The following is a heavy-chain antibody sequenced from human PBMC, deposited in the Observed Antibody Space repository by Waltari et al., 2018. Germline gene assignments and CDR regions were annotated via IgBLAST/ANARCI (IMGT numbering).Heavy chain of an antibody. Sequence: QVQLQESGPGLVKPSETLSLTCAVSGYSISSGYYWGWIRQPPGKGLEWIGSIYHSGSTYYNPSLKSRVTISVDTSKNQFSLKLSSVTAADTAVYYCARRGGIGDYDYWGQGTLVTVSS. CDR2: IYHSGST. J-gene: IGHJ4*02. D-gene: IGHD3-16*01. CDR3: ARRGGIGDYDY. CDR1: GYSISSGYY. V-gene: IGHV4-38-2*01.